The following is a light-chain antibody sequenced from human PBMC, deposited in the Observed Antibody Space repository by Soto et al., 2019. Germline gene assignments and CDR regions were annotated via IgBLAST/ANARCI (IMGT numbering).Light chain of an antibody. V-gene: IGLV1-44*01. Sequence: QSVLTQPPSASGTPGQSVTISCSGSTSNIGSNTVNWYQQLPGTAPKLLIFNDIQRPSGVPDRFSGSKSGTSASLAISGLQSEDEADYYCAEWDDSLNGMIFGGGTKLTVL. CDR1: TSNIGSNT. CDR3: AEWDDSLNGMI. CDR2: NDI. J-gene: IGLJ2*01.